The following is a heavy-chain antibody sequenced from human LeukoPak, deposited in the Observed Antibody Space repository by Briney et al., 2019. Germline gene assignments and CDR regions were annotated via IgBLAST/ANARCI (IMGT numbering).Heavy chain of an antibody. V-gene: IGHV4-4*07. CDR3: AKDSSTWGNLAGHFDS. CDR1: GGSIFSHY. J-gene: IGHJ4*02. D-gene: IGHD6-13*01. CDR2: FYASGTT. Sequence: KPSETLSLILTVSGGSIFSHYWNWIRQPAGRGLEWIGRFYASGTTNTSPSLKSRVTMSVDTSKNQFSLKLSSVTAADTAVYYCAKDSSTWGNLAGHFDSWGQGTLVTVSS.